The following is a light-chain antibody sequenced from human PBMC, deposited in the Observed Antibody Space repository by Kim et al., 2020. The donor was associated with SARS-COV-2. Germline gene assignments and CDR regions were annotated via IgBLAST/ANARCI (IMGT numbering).Light chain of an antibody. V-gene: IGKV3-20*01. CDR1: PYLNNNY. J-gene: IGKJ2*03. CDR3: QQYSRSPHS. Sequence: FSPGPSPPLSCSASPYLNNNYLPSYQHTPVQSPRLLINGASSRATGIPDRFSVSGSATDFTLTISRLEPEDFAVYYCQQYSRSPHSFGQGTKLEI. CDR2: GAS.